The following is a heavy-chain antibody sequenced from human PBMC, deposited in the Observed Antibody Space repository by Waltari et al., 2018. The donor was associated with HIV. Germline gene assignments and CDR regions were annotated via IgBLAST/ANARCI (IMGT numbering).Heavy chain of an antibody. J-gene: IGHJ3*02. CDR3: ARDVVPAPWRAFDI. CDR2: ISYDGSNK. V-gene: IGHV3-30*01. Sequence: QVQLVESGGGVVQPGRSLRLSCAASGFTFSSYAMHWVRQAPGKGLEWVAVISYDGSNKYYADSVKGRFTISRDNSKNTLYLQMNSLRAEDTAVYYCARDVVPAPWRAFDIWGQGTMVTVSS. CDR1: GFTFSSYA. D-gene: IGHD2-2*01.